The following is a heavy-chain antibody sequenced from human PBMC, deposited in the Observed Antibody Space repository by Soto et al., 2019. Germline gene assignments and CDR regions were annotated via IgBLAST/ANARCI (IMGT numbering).Heavy chain of an antibody. J-gene: IGHJ6*02. CDR2: IWYDGSNK. CDR3: AREKPGGGSCYAGCGMDV. Sequence: QVQLVESGGGVVQPGRSLRLSCAASGFTFSSYGMHWVRQAPGKGLEWVAVIWYDGSNKYYADSVKGRFTISRDNSKNTXXLQRNSLRAEDTAVYYCAREKPGGGSCYAGCGMDVWGQGTTVTVSS. D-gene: IGHD2-15*01. V-gene: IGHV3-33*01. CDR1: GFTFSSYG.